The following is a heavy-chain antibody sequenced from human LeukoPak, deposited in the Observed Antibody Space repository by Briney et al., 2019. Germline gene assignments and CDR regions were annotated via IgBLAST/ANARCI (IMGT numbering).Heavy chain of an antibody. CDR2: IYYSGST. J-gene: IGHJ4*02. V-gene: IGHV4-61*01. D-gene: IGHD3-3*01. Sequence: PSETLSLTCTVSGYSISSGYYWGWIRQPPGKGLEWIGYIYYSGSTNYNPSLKSRVTISVDTSKNQFSLKLSSVTAADTAVYYCARSYDFWSGDSQFDYWGQGTLVTVPS. CDR1: GYSISSGYY. CDR3: ARSYDFWSGDSQFDY.